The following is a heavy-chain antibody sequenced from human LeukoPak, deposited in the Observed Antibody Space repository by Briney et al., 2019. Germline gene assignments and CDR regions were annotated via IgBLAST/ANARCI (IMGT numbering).Heavy chain of an antibody. V-gene: IGHV4-59*08. Sequence: SETLSLTCTVSGGSISSYYWSWIWQPPGKGLEWIGYIYYSGSTNYNPSLKSRVTISVDTSKNQFSLKLSSVTAADTAVYYCARHGSGSYYYGMDVWGQGTTVTVSS. CDR1: GGSISSYY. CDR2: IYYSGST. J-gene: IGHJ6*02. D-gene: IGHD3-10*01. CDR3: ARHGSGSYYYGMDV.